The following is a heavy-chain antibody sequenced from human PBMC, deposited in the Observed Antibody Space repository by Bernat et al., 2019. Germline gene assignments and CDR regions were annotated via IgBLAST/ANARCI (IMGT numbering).Heavy chain of an antibody. J-gene: IGHJ2*01. V-gene: IGHV4-59*08. D-gene: IGHD3-16*01. CDR1: GGSISSYY. CDR3: ARGWGYLDL. Sequence: QVQLQESGPGLVKPSETLSLTCTASGGSISSYYWSWIRQPPGKGLEWIGYIYYSGSTNYNPSLKSRVTISVDTSKNQFSLKLSSVTAADTAVYYCARGWGYLDLWGRGTLVTVSS. CDR2: IYYSGST.